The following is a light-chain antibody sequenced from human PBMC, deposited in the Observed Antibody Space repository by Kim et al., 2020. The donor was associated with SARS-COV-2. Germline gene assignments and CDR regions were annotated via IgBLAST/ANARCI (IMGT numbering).Light chain of an antibody. V-gene: IGKV3-20*01. J-gene: IGKJ2*01. Sequence: PGEHATLSCRGSPTLNTPYLAWYQQKPGQAPRLLIYGTSTRATGIPDRFSGSGSGTDFALTISRLEPEDFAVYYCQQYETSPNNFGQGTKVDIK. CDR3: QQYETSPNN. CDR1: PTLNTPY. CDR2: GTS.